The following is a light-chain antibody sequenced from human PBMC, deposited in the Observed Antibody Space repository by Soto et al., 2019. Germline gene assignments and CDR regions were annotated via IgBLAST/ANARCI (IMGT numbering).Light chain of an antibody. CDR2: DTS. CDR3: QQYDNLFT. V-gene: IGKV1-33*01. J-gene: IGKJ3*01. CDR1: QSISTY. Sequence: DIQMTQSPSSLSASVGDRVTITCQASQSISTYLNWYQHKSGKAPKLLIYDTSNLQGGVPSRFSGSGSGTDFTFTISSLQPEDIGTYYRQQYDNLFTFGPGTKVDIK.